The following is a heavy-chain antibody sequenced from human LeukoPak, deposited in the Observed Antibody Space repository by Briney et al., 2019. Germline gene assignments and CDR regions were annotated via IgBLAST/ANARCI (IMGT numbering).Heavy chain of an antibody. CDR3: AREYYYDSSGFGAFDI. CDR2: INPSGGST. D-gene: IGHD3-22*01. CDR1: GYTFTSYY. Sequence: ASAKVSCKASGYTFTSYYMHWVRQAPGQGLEWMGIINPSGGSTSYAQKFQGRVTMTRDTSTSTVYMELSSLRSEDTAVYYCAREYYYDSSGFGAFDIWGQGTMVTVSS. J-gene: IGHJ3*02. V-gene: IGHV1-46*01.